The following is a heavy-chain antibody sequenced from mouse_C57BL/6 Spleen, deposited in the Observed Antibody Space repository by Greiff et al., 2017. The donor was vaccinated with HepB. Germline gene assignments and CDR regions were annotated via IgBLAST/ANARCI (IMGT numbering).Heavy chain of an antibody. CDR3: AREDSNWDGDWYFDV. Sequence: EVMLVESGAELVKPGASVKLSCTASGFNIKDYYMHWVKQRTEQGLEWIGRIDPEDGETKYAPKFQGKATITADTSSNTAYLQLSSLTSEDTAVYYCAREDSNWDGDWYFDVWGTGTTVTVSS. V-gene: IGHV14-2*01. D-gene: IGHD4-1*01. CDR1: GFNIKDYY. CDR2: IDPEDGET. J-gene: IGHJ1*03.